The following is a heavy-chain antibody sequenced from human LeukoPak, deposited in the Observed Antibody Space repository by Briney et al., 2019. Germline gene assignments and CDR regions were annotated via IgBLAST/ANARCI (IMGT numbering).Heavy chain of an antibody. V-gene: IGHV1-18*01. J-gene: IGHJ4*02. CDR3: ARGGTYCGGDCSSYLDY. Sequence: GSSVKVSCKASGGTFSSYAISWVRQAPGQGLEWLGWINTYNGNTNYLQKLQGRVTMTTDAATSTAYMELRRLTYDDTAVYYCARGGTYCGGDCSSYLDYWGQRTLVTVSS. D-gene: IGHD2-21*02. CDR2: INTYNGNT. CDR1: GGTFSSYA.